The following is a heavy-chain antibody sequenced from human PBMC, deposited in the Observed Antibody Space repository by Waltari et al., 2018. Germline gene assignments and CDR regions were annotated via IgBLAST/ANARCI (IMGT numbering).Heavy chain of an antibody. V-gene: IGHV3-21*01. Sequence: EVQLVDSGGGLVRPGGSLRLSCAASGFTFSTYSMNVVGQVPGKGLEWVSSISRSSSSIYYADSVKGRFTISRDNAKNSLDLQMNSLRVEDTAVYYCARGRIYHDSSASGYYFDYWGQGTLVAVSS. CDR3: ARGRIYHDSSASGYYFDY. CDR2: ISRSSSSI. D-gene: IGHD3-22*01. CDR1: GFTFSTYS. J-gene: IGHJ4*02.